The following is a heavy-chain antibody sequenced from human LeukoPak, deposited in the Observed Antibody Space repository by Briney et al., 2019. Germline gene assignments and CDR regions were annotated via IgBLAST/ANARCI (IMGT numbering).Heavy chain of an antibody. CDR3: AKLRTYYHVSSGYGKDSGAFDI. J-gene: IGHJ3*02. D-gene: IGHD3-22*01. Sequence: GGSLRLSCAASGLTFISYGVHWVRQAPGRGLEWVAFIRHDGSNKYYADSVMGRFTISRDNSKNTLYVQMNSLRDEDTAVYYCAKLRTYYHVSSGYGKDSGAFDIWGQGTIVTVSS. CDR1: GLTFISYG. V-gene: IGHV3-30*02. CDR2: IRHDGSNK.